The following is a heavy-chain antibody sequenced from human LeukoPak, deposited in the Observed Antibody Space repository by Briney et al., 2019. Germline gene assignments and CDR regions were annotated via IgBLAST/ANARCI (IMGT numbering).Heavy chain of an antibody. CDR1: GGSISSSSYY. CDR3: ARDPFVAAAAFYYYYGMDV. V-gene: IGHV4-39*07. Sequence: SETLSLTCTVSGGSISSSSYYWGWIRQPPGKGLEWIGSIYYSGSTYYNPSLKSRVTISVDTSKNQFSLKLSSVTAADTAVYYCARDPFVAAAAFYYYYGMDVWGQGTTVTVSS. D-gene: IGHD6-13*01. CDR2: IYYSGST. J-gene: IGHJ6*02.